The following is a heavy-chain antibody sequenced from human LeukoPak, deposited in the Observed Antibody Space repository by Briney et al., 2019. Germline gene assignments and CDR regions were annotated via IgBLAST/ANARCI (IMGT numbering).Heavy chain of an antibody. D-gene: IGHD3-10*01. Sequence: SQTLSLTCAISGDSVSSNSAAWNWIRQSPSRGLEWLGRTCYRSKWYNDYAVSVKSRITINPDTSKNQFSLQLNSVTPEDTAVYYCAKSTYYYGSGSLIYYFDYWGQGTLVTVSS. CDR3: AKSTYYYGSGSLIYYFDY. CDR1: GDSVSSNSAA. V-gene: IGHV6-1*01. CDR2: TCYRSKWYN. J-gene: IGHJ4*02.